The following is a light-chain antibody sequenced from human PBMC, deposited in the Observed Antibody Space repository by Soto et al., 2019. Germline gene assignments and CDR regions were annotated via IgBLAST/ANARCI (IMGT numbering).Light chain of an antibody. CDR1: QSVSSTY. CDR3: QHCGGSPCT. CDR2: GAS. J-gene: IGKJ3*01. V-gene: IGKV3-20*01. Sequence: ELVLTQSPGTLSLSPGERATLSCRATQSVSSTYLAWYQQKPGQAPRLLIYGASSRATGIPDRFSGSGSGTDFTLTISRLDPKDFAVYYCQHCGGSPCTFGPGTKVEIK.